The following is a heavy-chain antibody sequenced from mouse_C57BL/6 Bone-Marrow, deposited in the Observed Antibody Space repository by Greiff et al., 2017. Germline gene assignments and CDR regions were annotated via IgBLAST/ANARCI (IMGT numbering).Heavy chain of an antibody. Sequence: QVQLQQPGAELVMPGASVKMSCKASGYTFTSYWITWVKQRPGQGLEWIGDIYPGSGCTNYNEKFKSKATLTVDTSSSTAYMQLSSLTSEDSAVYCCTRGGIYYYGPEAYWGPGTLVTVSA. V-gene: IGHV1-55*01. CDR2: IYPGSGCT. J-gene: IGHJ3*01. CDR3: TRGGIYYYGPEAY. D-gene: IGHD1-1*01. CDR1: GYTFTSYW.